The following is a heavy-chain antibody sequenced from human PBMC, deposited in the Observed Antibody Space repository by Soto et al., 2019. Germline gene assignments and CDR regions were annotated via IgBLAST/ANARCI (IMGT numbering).Heavy chain of an antibody. CDR1: GGTFSSYA. CDR2: IIPIFGTA. Sequence: QVQLVQSGAEVKQPGSSVKVSCKASGGTFSSYAISWVRQAPGQGLEWMGGIIPIFGTANYAQKFQGRVTITADESTSTAYMELSSLRSEDTAVYYCASNIVSRDYYYYGMDVWGQGTTVTVSS. D-gene: IGHD2-15*01. V-gene: IGHV1-69*01. CDR3: ASNIVSRDYYYYGMDV. J-gene: IGHJ6*02.